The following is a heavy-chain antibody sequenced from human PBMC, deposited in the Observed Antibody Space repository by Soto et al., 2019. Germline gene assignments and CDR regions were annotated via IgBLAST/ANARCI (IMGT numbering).Heavy chain of an antibody. Sequence: GGSLRLSCAASGFTFSSYGMSWVRQAPGKGLAWVSGISGGGDNTYYADSVKGRFTTSRDSSTNTLFLQMSSLRAEDTAVYYCVKHTGSSYGRRPEIWGPGTQVTVSS. CDR1: GFTFSSYG. CDR2: ISGGGDNT. D-gene: IGHD5-18*01. J-gene: IGHJ4*02. V-gene: IGHV3-23*01. CDR3: VKHTGSSYGRRPEI.